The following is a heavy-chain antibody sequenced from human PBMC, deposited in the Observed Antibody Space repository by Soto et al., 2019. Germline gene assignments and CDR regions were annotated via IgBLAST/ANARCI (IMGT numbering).Heavy chain of an antibody. CDR1: GIPVSSNY. CDR2: LHSGGDT. D-gene: IGHD3-10*01. V-gene: IGHV3-53*04. J-gene: IGHJ6*02. CDR3: ARDGPYYYASRMDV. Sequence: EVQLVESGGGLVQPGGSLRLSCAASGIPVSSNYMTWVRQAPGKGLEWVSVLHSGGDTYYANSVKGRFTTSRHDSTKTLVLQMNSLTPEDTAVYYGARDGPYYYASRMDVWGQGTTVTVSS.